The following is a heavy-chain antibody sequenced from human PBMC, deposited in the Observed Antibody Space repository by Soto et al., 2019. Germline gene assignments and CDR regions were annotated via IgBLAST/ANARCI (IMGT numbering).Heavy chain of an antibody. CDR1: GGSISSYY. CDR2: IYYSGST. D-gene: IGHD4-17*01. V-gene: IGHV4-59*01. CDR3: ARERPRRGDYGDAFDI. Sequence: PSETLSLTCTVSGGSISSYYWSWIRQPPGKGLEWIGYIYYSGSTNYNPSLKSRVTISVDTSKNQFSLKLSSVTAADTAVYYCARERPRRGDYGDAFDIWGKVTRVT. J-gene: IGHJ3*02.